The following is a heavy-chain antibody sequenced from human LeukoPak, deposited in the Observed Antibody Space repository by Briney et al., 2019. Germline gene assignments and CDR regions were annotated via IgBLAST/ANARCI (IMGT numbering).Heavy chain of an antibody. CDR1: GGTFSSYA. CDR3: ASPRDGYNSGYFDY. Sequence: SVTVSCKASGGTFSSYAISWVRQAPGQGLEWMGRIIPILGIANYAQKFQGRVTITADKSTSTAYMELSSLRSEDTAVYYCASPRDGYNSGYFDYWGQGTLVTVSS. D-gene: IGHD5-24*01. J-gene: IGHJ4*02. V-gene: IGHV1-69*04. CDR2: IIPILGIA.